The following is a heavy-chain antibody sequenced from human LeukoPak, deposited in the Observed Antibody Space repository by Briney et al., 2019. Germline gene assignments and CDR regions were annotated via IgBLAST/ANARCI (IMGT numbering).Heavy chain of an antibody. CDR3: AREGKYYYDSTTNY. CDR2: ISVYNGNT. CDR1: GYTFTSYG. J-gene: IGHJ4*02. D-gene: IGHD3-22*01. Sequence: ASVKVSCKASGYTFTSYGISWVRQAPGQGLEWMGWISVYNGNTNYAQKLQSRVTMTTDTSTSTAYMELRSLRSDDTAVYYCAREGKYYYDSTTNYWGQGTLVTVSS. V-gene: IGHV1-18*01.